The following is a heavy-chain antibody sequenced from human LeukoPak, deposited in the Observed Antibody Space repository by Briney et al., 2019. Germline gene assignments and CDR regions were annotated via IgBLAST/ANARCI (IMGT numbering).Heavy chain of an antibody. Sequence: PSESLSLTCTVSGGSIRSDFWSWIRQPPGKGLEWIGYVYYSGSTNYNPSLKSRVTISVDTSKNQFSPKLSSVTAADTAVYYCSGSYLYYFDYWGQGTLVTVSS. J-gene: IGHJ4*02. CDR1: GGSIRSDF. CDR3: SGSYLYYFDY. CDR2: VYYSGST. D-gene: IGHD1-26*01. V-gene: IGHV4-59*01.